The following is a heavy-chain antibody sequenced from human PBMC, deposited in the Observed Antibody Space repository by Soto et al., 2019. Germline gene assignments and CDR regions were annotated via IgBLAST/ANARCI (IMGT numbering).Heavy chain of an antibody. CDR2: IKSKTDGGKT. Sequence: GGSLRLSCAASGFTFSNAWMNWVRQAPGKGLEWVGRIKSKTDGGKTDYAAPVKGRFTISRDDSKNTLYLQMNSLTTEDTAVYYCTTVLTVYSYDNSGYSFWDQGTLVTVSS. V-gene: IGHV3-15*07. D-gene: IGHD3-22*01. J-gene: IGHJ4*02. CDR1: GFTFSNAW. CDR3: TTVLTVYSYDNSGYSF.